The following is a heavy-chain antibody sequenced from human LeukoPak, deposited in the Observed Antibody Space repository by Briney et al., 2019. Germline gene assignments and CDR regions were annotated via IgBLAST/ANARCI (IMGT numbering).Heavy chain of an antibody. CDR1: GFTFSSYA. D-gene: IGHD2-2*01. CDR3: AKIGYCSSTSCLGPLDY. Sequence: GGSLRLSCAASGFTFSSYAMSWVRQAPGKGLEWVSAISGSGGSTYYADSVKGRFTISRDNSKNTLYLQMNSLRAEDTAVYYRAKIGYCSSTSCLGPLDYWGQGTLVTVSS. J-gene: IGHJ4*02. V-gene: IGHV3-23*01. CDR2: ISGSGGST.